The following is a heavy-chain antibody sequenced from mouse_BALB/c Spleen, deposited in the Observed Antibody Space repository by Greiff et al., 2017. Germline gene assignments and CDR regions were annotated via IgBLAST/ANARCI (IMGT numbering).Heavy chain of an antibody. CDR1: GYNFTSYW. J-gene: IGHJ3*01. D-gene: IGHD2-3*01. CDR3: ARFGYYGGFAY. Sequence: QVQLKQPGAELVKPGTSVKLSCKASGYNFTSYWINWVKLRPGQGLEWIGDIYPYNDGTKYNEKFKGKATLTSDKSSSTAYMELSSLTSEDSAVYYCARFGYYGGFAYWGQGTLVTVSA. CDR2: IYPYNDGT. V-gene: IGHV1-55*01.